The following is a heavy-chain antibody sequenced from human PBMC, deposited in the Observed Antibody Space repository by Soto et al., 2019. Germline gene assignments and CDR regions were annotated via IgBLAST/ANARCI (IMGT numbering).Heavy chain of an antibody. V-gene: IGHV5-51*01. CDR2: THPGDSET. Sequence: PGESLKISCKGSGDSFNTYWIAWVRQMPGKGLEWMGITHPGDSETRYSPSFEGQVTISADKSISTAYLQWSSLKASDTAMYYCARQGRDRHNQGFGMDVWGQGTTVTVSS. J-gene: IGHJ6*02. CDR1: GDSFNTYW. CDR3: ARQGRDRHNQGFGMDV.